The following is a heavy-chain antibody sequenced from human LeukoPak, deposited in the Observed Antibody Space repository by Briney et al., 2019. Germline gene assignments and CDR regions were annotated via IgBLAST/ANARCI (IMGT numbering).Heavy chain of an antibody. CDR1: GFTFSDYY. Sequence: GGSLRLSCAASGFTFSDYYMSWIRQAPGKGLEWVGRIKSKTDGGTTDYAAPVKGRFTISRDDSKNTLYLQMNSLKTEDTAVYYCTTDYRTYYYDSSGYFSRGDYWGQGTLVTVSS. D-gene: IGHD3-22*01. J-gene: IGHJ4*02. CDR3: TTDYRTYYYDSSGYFSRGDY. V-gene: IGHV3-15*01. CDR2: IKSKTDGGTT.